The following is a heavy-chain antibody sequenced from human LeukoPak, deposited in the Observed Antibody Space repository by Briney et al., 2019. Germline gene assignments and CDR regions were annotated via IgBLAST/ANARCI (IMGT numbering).Heavy chain of an antibody. CDR1: GFTFSDYY. CDR3: ARDYDSSGYYESDAFDI. V-gene: IGHV3-11*06. J-gene: IGHJ3*02. D-gene: IGHD3-22*01. CDR2: ISSSSSYI. Sequence: PGGSLRLSCAASGFTFSDYYMSWIRQAPGKGLEWVSSISSSSSYIYYADSVKGRFTISRDNAKNSLYLQMNSLRAEDTAVYYCARDYDSSGYYESDAFDIWGQGTMVTVSS.